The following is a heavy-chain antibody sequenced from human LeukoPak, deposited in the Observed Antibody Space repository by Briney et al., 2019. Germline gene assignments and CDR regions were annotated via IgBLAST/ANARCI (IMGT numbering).Heavy chain of an antibody. D-gene: IGHD4-17*01. CDR3: ATYAYGGDYGSYYFDY. V-gene: IGHV4-4*02. CDR1: GGSISNTNW. CDR2: IYHGGTT. Sequence: PSETLSLTCGVSGGSISNTNWWSWARQPPGKGLEWIGEIYHGGTTNYNPSLESRVIMSVDKSKNQFSLNLSSVTAADTAVYYCATYAYGGDYGSYYFDYWGQGTLVTVSS. J-gene: IGHJ4*02.